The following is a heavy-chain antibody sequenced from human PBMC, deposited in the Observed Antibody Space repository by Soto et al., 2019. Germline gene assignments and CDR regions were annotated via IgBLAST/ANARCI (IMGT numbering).Heavy chain of an antibody. CDR3: ATHFYGAYVVDS. CDR1: GFSISSGHY. V-gene: IGHV4-38-2*02. Sequence: PSETLSLTCTVSGFSISSGHYWGWMRQTPGKGLEWIGSTHHSGRTYYSTSLKSRGTISVDTSKNQVSLRLRSVTAADTALYYCATHFYGAYVVDSWGQGTLVTVSS. D-gene: IGHD4-17*01. CDR2: THHSGRT. J-gene: IGHJ4*02.